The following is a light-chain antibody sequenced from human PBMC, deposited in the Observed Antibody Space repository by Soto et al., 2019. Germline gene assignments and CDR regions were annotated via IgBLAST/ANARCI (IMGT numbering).Light chain of an antibody. CDR1: QKIGSF. CDR2: AAS. Sequence: DIQMIQSPSSLSASVGDRVTIACRASQKIGSFLNWYQQRQGQVPKLLIYAASNLHTGVPSRFSGSGSGTNFSLTISSLQLEDFTTYYCQQSHSGPPTFGQGTNVEIK. CDR3: QQSHSGPPT. J-gene: IGKJ1*01. V-gene: IGKV1-39*01.